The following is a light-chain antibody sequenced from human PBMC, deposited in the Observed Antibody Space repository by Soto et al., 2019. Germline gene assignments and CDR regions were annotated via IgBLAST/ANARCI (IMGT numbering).Light chain of an antibody. V-gene: IGKV1-27*01. J-gene: IGKJ3*01. CDR2: AAS. CDR3: QKYSSVPV. Sequence: DIQMTQSPTSLSASVGDRVTITCRASQGIRNFVAWYQQKPGKAPKLLIYAASTLQSGVPSRFSGSGSGTDFTLTINSLQPEDVATYFCQKYSSVPVFGPGTKVEIE. CDR1: QGIRNF.